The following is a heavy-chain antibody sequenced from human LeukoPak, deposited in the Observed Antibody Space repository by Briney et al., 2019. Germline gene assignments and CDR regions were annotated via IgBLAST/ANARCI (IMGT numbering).Heavy chain of an antibody. Sequence: GGSLRLSCAASGFTFSVYSTNWVRQPPGMGLEWVSYITSNSATIQYADSVKGRFTISRDSAKNSLSLQMNSLRDEDTAVYYCARSVGGHFDYWGQGMLVTVSS. CDR3: ARSVGGHFDY. V-gene: IGHV3-48*02. CDR2: ITSNSATI. D-gene: IGHD3-16*01. CDR1: GFTFSVYS. J-gene: IGHJ4*02.